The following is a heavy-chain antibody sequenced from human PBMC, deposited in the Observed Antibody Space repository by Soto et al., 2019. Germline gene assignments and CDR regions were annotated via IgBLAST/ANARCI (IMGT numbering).Heavy chain of an antibody. CDR3: AREAARWGFDY. J-gene: IGHJ4*02. V-gene: IGHV3-33*01. Sequence: QVQLVESGGGVVQPGRSLRLSCAASGFTFSSYGMHWVRQAPGKGLEWVAVIWYDGSNKYYADSVKGRFTISRDNSKNTLYLQMNSLRAEDMAVYYCAREAARWGFDYWGQGTLVTVSS. D-gene: IGHD6-6*01. CDR1: GFTFSSYG. CDR2: IWYDGSNK.